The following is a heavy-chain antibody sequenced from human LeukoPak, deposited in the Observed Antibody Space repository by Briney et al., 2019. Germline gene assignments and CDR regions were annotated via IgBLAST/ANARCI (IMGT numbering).Heavy chain of an antibody. CDR2: IYSGGST. V-gene: IGHV3-66*01. CDR1: GFTVSSNY. CDR3: ARSLTRGRFGEFDY. D-gene: IGHD3-10*01. Sequence: GGSLRLSCAASGFTVSSNYMTWVRQAPGKGLEWVSVIYSGGSTYYADSVKGRFTISRDNSKNTLYLQMNSLRAEDTAVYYCARSLTRGRFGEFDYWGQGTLVTVSS. J-gene: IGHJ4*02.